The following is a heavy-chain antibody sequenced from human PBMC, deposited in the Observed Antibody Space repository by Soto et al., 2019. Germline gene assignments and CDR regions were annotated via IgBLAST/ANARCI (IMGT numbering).Heavy chain of an antibody. Sequence: SSETLPLTWAVSGGSSSSGGYCWSWIRKPPGKGLEWIGYIYHSGSTYYNPSLKSRVTISVDRSKNQFSLKLSSVTAADTAVYYCARGQVVAAQHWGQGTLVTVSS. CDR1: GGSSSSGGYC. V-gene: IGHV4-30-2*01. J-gene: IGHJ4*02. D-gene: IGHD2-15*01. CDR2: IYHSGST. CDR3: ARGQVVAAQH.